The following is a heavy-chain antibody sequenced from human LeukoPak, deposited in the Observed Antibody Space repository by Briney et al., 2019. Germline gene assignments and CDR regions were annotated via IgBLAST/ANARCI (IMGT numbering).Heavy chain of an antibody. D-gene: IGHD6-13*01. CDR2: IYSGGST. CDR3: ARVSIAAAAAFDY. J-gene: IGHJ4*02. V-gene: IGHV3-53*01. CDR1: GFTVSSNY. Sequence: GSLRLSCSASGFTVSSNYMSWVRPAPGEGLGWVSVIYSGGSTYYADSVKGRFTISRDNSKNTLYLQMNSLRAEDTAVYYCARVSIAAAAAFDYWGQGTLVTVSS.